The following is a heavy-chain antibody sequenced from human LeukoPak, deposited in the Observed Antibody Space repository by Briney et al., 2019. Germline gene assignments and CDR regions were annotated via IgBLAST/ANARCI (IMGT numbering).Heavy chain of an antibody. Sequence: GGSLRLSCATSGSFFRTYGIHWVRQAPGKGLEWVAVISYDGSNKFYTDSVKGRFTMSRDNSKNTLYLQMNSLRAEDTAVYYCARDGGDRHFDYWGQGTLVTVSS. J-gene: IGHJ4*02. D-gene: IGHD3-3*01. V-gene: IGHV3-30*03. CDR1: GSFFRTYG. CDR3: ARDGGDRHFDY. CDR2: ISYDGSNK.